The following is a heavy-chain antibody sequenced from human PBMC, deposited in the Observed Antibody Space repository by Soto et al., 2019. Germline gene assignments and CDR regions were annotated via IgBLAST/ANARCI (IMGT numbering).Heavy chain of an antibody. CDR2: INAGNGNT. J-gene: IGHJ4*02. CDR1: GDTFTSYA. V-gene: IGHV1-3*01. Sequence: ASVKVSCKASGDTFTSYAMHWVRQAPGQRLEWMGWINAGNGNTKYSQKFQGRVTITRDTSASTAYMELSSLRSEDTAVYYCARAAYYYESSGYYPGDYWGQGTLVTVSS. CDR3: ARAAYYYESSGYYPGDY. D-gene: IGHD3-22*01.